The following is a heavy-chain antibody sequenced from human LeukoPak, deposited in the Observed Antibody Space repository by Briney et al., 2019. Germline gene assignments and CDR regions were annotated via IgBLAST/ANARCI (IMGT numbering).Heavy chain of an antibody. CDR3: ASHHYDFWSGYYIDY. Sequence: SETLSLTCAVYGGSFSGYYWSWIRQPPGKGPEWIGEINHSGSTNYNPSLKSRVTISVDTSKNQFSLKLSSVTAADTAVYYCASHHYDFWSGYYIDYWGQGTLVTVSS. J-gene: IGHJ4*02. V-gene: IGHV4-34*01. CDR1: GGSFSGYY. CDR2: INHSGST. D-gene: IGHD3-3*01.